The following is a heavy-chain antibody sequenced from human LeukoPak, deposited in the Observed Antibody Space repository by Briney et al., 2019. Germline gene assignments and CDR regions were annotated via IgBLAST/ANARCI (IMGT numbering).Heavy chain of an antibody. Sequence: ASVKVSCKASGYTFTGYYMHWVRQAPGQGLEWMGWINPNSGGTNYAQKFHGRVTMTRGTSISTAYMELSRLRSDDTAVYYYARDQTHYDILTGYYLNWFDPWGQGTLVTVSS. D-gene: IGHD3-9*01. CDR2: INPNSGGT. CDR3: ARDQTHYDILTGYYLNWFDP. V-gene: IGHV1-2*02. J-gene: IGHJ5*02. CDR1: GYTFTGYY.